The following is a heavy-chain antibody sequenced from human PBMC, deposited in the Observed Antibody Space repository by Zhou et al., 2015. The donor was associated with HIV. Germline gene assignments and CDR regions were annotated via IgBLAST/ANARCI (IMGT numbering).Heavy chain of an antibody. CDR3: AREWGGATTASTPFGY. Sequence: QVQLVQSGAEVKKPGSSVKVSCKASGGTFSTYSLSWVRQAPGQGLEWMGGITPLFGTANYAQNFQGRVTITADESTSTAYMDLRSLRSEDTAVYYCAREWGGATTASTPFGYWGQGTRVTVSS. J-gene: IGHJ4*02. V-gene: IGHV1-69*01. CDR2: ITPLFGTA. CDR1: GGTFSTYS. D-gene: IGHD3-16*01.